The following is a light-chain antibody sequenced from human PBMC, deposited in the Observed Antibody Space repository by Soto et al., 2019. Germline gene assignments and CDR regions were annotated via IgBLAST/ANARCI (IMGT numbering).Light chain of an antibody. CDR3: QQYDSYPLT. CDR1: QVIRSY. V-gene: IGKV1-8*01. CDR2: AAS. J-gene: IGKJ4*01. Sequence: SRRNQSPSPRYASTGDRGTITCGAGQVIRSYVAWYQQKPGKAPKLLIYAASTLPSGVPDRFSGSGSGTDFTLTISCLQSEDFATYYCQQYDSYPLTFGGGTKVDIK.